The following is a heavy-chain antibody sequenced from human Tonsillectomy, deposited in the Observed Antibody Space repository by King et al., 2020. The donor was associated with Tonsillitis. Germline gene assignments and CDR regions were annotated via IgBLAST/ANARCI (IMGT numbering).Heavy chain of an antibody. Sequence: VQLVESGGGLVQPGGSLRLSCAASGFTFSSYWMSWVRQAPGKGLEWVANIKKDGSEKYYVDSVKGRITISRDNAKNSLYLQMNSLRAEDTAVYYCARELGIGVAFDIWGQGTMVTVSS. CDR3: ARELGIGVAFDI. V-gene: IGHV3-7*03. D-gene: IGHD7-27*01. CDR1: GFTFSSYW. CDR2: IKKDGSEK. J-gene: IGHJ3*02.